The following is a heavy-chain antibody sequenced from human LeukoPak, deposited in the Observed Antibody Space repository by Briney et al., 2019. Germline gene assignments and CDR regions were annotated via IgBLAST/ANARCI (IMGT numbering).Heavy chain of an antibody. J-gene: IGHJ4*02. CDR3: ARGPYSSSWYAHFDY. Sequence: GGSLRLSCAASGFTVSSNYMSWVRQAPGKGLEWVSSISSSSSYIYYADSVKGRFTISRDNAKNSLYLQMNSLRAEDTAVYYCARGPYSSSWYAHFDYWGQGTLVTVSS. V-gene: IGHV3-21*01. D-gene: IGHD6-13*01. CDR1: GFTVSSNY. CDR2: ISSSSSYI.